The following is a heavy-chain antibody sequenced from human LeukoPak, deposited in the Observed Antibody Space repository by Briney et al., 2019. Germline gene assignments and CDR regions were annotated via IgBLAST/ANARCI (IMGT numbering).Heavy chain of an antibody. CDR2: INPNSGGT. Sequence: GASVKVSCKASGYTFTGYYMHWVRQAPGQGLEWMGWINPNSGGTNYAQKFQGRVTMTRDTSISTAYMELSRLRSDDTAVYYCARVSLYCSSTSCYWSRYNWFDPWGQGTLVTVSS. V-gene: IGHV1-2*02. CDR3: ARVSLYCSSTSCYWSRYNWFDP. CDR1: GYTFTGYY. J-gene: IGHJ5*02. D-gene: IGHD2-2*01.